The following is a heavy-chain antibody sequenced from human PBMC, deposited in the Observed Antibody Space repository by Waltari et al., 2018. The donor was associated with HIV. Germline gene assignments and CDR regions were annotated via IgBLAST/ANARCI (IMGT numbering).Heavy chain of an antibody. V-gene: IGHV3-53*01. CDR3: ARDSNYYDSSGYGFDI. Sequence: EVQLVESGGGLLQPGGSLRLSCAASGFTVSSNYMSWVRQAPGKGLEWVSVIYSGGSTYYADSVKGRFTISRDNSKNTLYLQMNSLRAEDTAVYYCARDSNYYDSSGYGFDIWGQGTMVTVSS. D-gene: IGHD3-22*01. J-gene: IGHJ3*02. CDR2: IYSGGST. CDR1: GFTVSSNY.